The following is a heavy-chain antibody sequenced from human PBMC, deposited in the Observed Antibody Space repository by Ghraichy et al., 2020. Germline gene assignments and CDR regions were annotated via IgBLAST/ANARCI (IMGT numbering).Heavy chain of an antibody. V-gene: IGHV4-34*01. J-gene: IGHJ4*02. CDR1: GGSFSGYY. Sequence: SETLSLTCAVYGGSFSGYYWSWIRQPPGKGLEWIGEINHSGSTNYNPSLKSRVTISVDTSKNQFSLKLSSVTAADTAVYYCASLTDSERYYYGSGSYSDYWGQGTLVTVSS. D-gene: IGHD3-10*01. CDR2: INHSGST. CDR3: ASLTDSERYYYGSGSYSDY.